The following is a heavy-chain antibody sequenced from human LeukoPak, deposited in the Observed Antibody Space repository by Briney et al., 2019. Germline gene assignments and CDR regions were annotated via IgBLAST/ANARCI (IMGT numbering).Heavy chain of an antibody. J-gene: IGHJ4*02. Sequence: GGSLRLSCAASGNYWMHWVRQAPGKGLVWVSHINGDGSWTTYADSVKGPFTISKDNAKNTVYLQMNNLRAEDTAVYYCVSFYETYWGRGTLVTVSS. CDR2: INGDGSWT. CDR1: GNYW. D-gene: IGHD2-2*01. V-gene: IGHV3-74*01. CDR3: VSFYETY.